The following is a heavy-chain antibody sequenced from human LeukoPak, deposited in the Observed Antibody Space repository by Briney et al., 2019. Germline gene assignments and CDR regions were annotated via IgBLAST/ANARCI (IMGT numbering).Heavy chain of an antibody. D-gene: IGHD3-10*01. CDR1: GYTFTQHP. J-gene: IGHJ4*02. Sequence: ASVKVSCQTSGYTFTQHPMHWVRQAPGQRLEWMGWINTHNGNTKYLEKFQGRVAITRDTSASTAYMELNSLTSEDTALYYCAPLIGAYFDYWGQGTLVTVSS. CDR3: APLIGAYFDY. CDR2: INTHNGNT. V-gene: IGHV1-3*04.